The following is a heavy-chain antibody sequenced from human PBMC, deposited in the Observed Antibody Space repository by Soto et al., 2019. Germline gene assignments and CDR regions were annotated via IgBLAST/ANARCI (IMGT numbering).Heavy chain of an antibody. J-gene: IGHJ4*02. CDR3: ARGWGITILN. V-gene: IGHV1-18*01. Sequence: ASVKVSCKASGYPFTSYGISWVRQAPGQGLEWMGSISAYNGNTNYAQKLQGRVTMTRNTSISTAYMELSSLRSEDTAVYYCARGWGITILNWGQGTLVTVSS. CDR2: ISAYNGNT. CDR1: GYPFTSYG. D-gene: IGHD3-3*01.